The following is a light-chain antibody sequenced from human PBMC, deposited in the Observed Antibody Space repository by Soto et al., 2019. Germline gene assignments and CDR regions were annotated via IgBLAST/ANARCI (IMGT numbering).Light chain of an antibody. V-gene: IGKV1-39*01. J-gene: IGKJ2*01. CDR2: AAT. Sequence: DIQMTQSPSSLSASVGDRVTITCRASQRISTYLNWYQQKPGKAPKLLIYAATSLQSGVPSRFRGSGSGTDFTLTISSLQPEDSATYYCQQTYSTPYTFGQGTKLEIK. CDR1: QRISTY. CDR3: QQTYSTPYT.